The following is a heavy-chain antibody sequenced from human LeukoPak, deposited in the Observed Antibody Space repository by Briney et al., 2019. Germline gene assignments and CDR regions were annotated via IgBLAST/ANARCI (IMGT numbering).Heavy chain of an antibody. CDR1: GGFFRGYY. J-gene: IGHJ4*02. V-gene: IGHV4-34*01. CDR2: VNHSGST. D-gene: IGHD3-3*01. CDR3: ARGPYYDFWSGYSFDY. Sequence: KPSEPLSLTCAVYGGFFRGYYWNWIRKPPRQWLDWIGEVNHSGSTNYNPSLKSRVTISVDTSKNQFSLKLSSVTAADTAVYYCARGPYYDFWSGYSFDYWGQGTLVTVSS.